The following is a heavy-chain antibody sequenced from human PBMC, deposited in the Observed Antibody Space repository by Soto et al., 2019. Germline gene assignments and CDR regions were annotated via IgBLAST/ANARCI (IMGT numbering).Heavy chain of an antibody. J-gene: IGHJ5*02. D-gene: IGHD3-3*02. CDR2: ISNTGSSI. V-gene: IGHV3-48*04. CDR3: ARNPRSDIFGVRNIVENWFDL. Sequence: GGSLRLSCAASGFSLSRYMMNWVRQAPGQGLEWIAYISNTGSSIDYADSVKGRFTISRDNARNVMYLQMKGLGVDDTAVYFCARNPRSDIFGVRNIVENWFDLWGQGSLVTVSS. CDR1: GFSLSRYM.